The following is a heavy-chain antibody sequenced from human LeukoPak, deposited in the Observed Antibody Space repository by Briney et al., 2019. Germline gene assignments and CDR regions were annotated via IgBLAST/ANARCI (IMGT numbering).Heavy chain of an antibody. CDR2: INPSGGST. D-gene: IGHD2-2*01. Sequence: ASVKVSCKASGYTFTSYYMHWVRQAPGQGLEWMGIINPSGGSTSYAQKFQGRVTMTRDTSTSTVYMELSSLRSEDTAVYYCARGSGGSEGGVVPAALANYYYYMDVWGKGTTVTVSS. CDR1: GYTFTSYY. V-gene: IGHV1-46*01. CDR3: ARGSGGSEGGVVPAALANYYYYMDV. J-gene: IGHJ6*03.